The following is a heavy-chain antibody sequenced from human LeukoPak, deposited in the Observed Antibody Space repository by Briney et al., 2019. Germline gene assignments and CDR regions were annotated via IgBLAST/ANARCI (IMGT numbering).Heavy chain of an antibody. CDR3: ARENILTGYPFDY. Sequence: GGSLRLSCAASGFTFSRYWMHWVRQAPGKGLVWVSRINSDGSTTNYADSVKGRFTVSRDNAKSTLYLQMNSLRAEDTAVNYCARENILTGYPFDYWGQGTLVTVSS. CDR2: INSDGSTT. D-gene: IGHD3-9*01. J-gene: IGHJ4*02. V-gene: IGHV3-74*01. CDR1: GFTFSRYW.